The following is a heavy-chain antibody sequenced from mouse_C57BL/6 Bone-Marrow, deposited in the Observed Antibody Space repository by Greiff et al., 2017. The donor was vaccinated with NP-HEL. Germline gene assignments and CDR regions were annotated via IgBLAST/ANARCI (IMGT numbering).Heavy chain of an antibody. CDR2: ISNLAYSI. D-gene: IGHD1-1*01. Sequence: EVQLVESGGGLVQPGGSLKLSCAASGFTFSDYGMAWVRQAPRKGPEWVAFISNLAYSIYYAATVTGRFTISRENAKNTLYLEMSSLRSEDTAMYYCARHYYGSSYWYFDVWGTGTTVTVSS. V-gene: IGHV5-15*01. CDR1: GFTFSDYG. J-gene: IGHJ1*03. CDR3: ARHYYGSSYWYFDV.